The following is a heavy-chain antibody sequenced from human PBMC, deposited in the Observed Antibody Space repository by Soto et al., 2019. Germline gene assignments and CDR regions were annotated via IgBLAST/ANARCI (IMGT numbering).Heavy chain of an antibody. CDR2: ISSSSSTI. D-gene: IGHD2-2*01. CDR1: GLTFSRYA. Sequence: PGGSLRLSCSASGLTFSRYARNWVRQATGKGLEWVSYISSSSSTIYYADSVKGRFTISRDNAKNSLYLQMNSLRAEDTAVYYCARDPLGYCISTSCQTFDYWGQGTLVTVSS. J-gene: IGHJ4*02. V-gene: IGHV3-48*01. CDR3: ARDPLGYCISTSCQTFDY.